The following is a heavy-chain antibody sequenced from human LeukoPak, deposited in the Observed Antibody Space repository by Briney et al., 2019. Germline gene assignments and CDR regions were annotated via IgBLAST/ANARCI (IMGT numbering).Heavy chain of an antibody. D-gene: IGHD6-19*01. CDR3: ARLTRGAGAEDGDY. V-gene: IGHV3-21*04. CDR2: ISSSSSYI. J-gene: IGHJ4*02. Sequence: GGSLRLSCAASGFTFSSYSMNWVRQAPGKGLEWVSSISSSSSYIYYADSVKGRFTISRDNAKNSLYLQMNSLRADDTAVYYCARLTRGAGAEDGDYWGQGTLVTVSS. CDR1: GFTFSSYS.